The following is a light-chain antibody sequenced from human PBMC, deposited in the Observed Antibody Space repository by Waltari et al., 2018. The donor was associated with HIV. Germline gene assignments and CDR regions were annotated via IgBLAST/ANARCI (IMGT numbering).Light chain of an antibody. CDR3: QQRSTWPRT. CDR2: DVS. Sequence: EIVLTQSPATLSLSPGERATLSCRASQSVSSYLAWYQQKPGQAPRLLIYDVSNRATGIPARFSGSGSGTDFTLTISSLEPEDFAVYYCQQRSTWPRTFGPGTKVDFK. J-gene: IGKJ3*01. V-gene: IGKV3-11*01. CDR1: QSVSSY.